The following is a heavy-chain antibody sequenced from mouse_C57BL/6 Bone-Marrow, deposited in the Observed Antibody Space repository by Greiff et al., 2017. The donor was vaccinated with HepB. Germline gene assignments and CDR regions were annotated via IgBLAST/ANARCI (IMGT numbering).Heavy chain of an antibody. CDR2: ISYDGSN. J-gene: IGHJ4*01. CDR1: GYSITSGYY. V-gene: IGHV3-6*01. Sequence: EVKLMESGPGLVKPSQSLSLTCSVTGYSITSGYYWNWIRQFPGNKLEWMGYISYDGSNNYNPSLKNRISITRDTSKNQFFLKLNSVTTEDTATYYCARVYYGNPGAMDYWGQGTSVTVSS. CDR3: ARVYYGNPGAMDY. D-gene: IGHD2-1*01.